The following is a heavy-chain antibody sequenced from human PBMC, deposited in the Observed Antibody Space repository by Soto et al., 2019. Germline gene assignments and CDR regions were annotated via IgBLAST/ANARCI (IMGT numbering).Heavy chain of an antibody. CDR3: ASTYYDILTGWYYYYGMEG. Sequence: SETLSLTCTVSGGSISSYYWSWIRRPPGKGLEWIGYIYYSGSTNYNPSLKSRVTISVDTSKNQFSLKLSSVTAADTAVYYCASTYYDILTGWYYYYGMEGWGQGTTVTVSS. CDR2: IYYSGST. CDR1: GGSISSYY. D-gene: IGHD3-9*01. V-gene: IGHV4-59*01. J-gene: IGHJ6*02.